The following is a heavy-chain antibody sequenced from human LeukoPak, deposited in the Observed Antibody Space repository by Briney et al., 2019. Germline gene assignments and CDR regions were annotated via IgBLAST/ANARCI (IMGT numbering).Heavy chain of an antibody. Sequence: ASVKVSCKASGYTFTGYYMHWMRQAPGQGLEWMGWINPNSGGTNYAQKFQGRVTMTRDTSISTAYMELSRLRSEDTAVYYCARASVEMATIGDYWGQGTLVTVSS. CDR3: ARASVEMATIGDY. D-gene: IGHD5-24*01. CDR2: INPNSGGT. CDR1: GYTFTGYY. V-gene: IGHV1-2*02. J-gene: IGHJ4*02.